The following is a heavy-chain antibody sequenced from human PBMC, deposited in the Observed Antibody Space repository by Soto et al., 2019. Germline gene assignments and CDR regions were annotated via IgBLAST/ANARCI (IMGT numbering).Heavy chain of an antibody. Sequence: ASVKVSSKASGYTFTSYDINWLRLATGQGLEWMGFMTPSSGNTGYAQKFQGRVTLTRSTSIRTAYLELSSLRSDDTAVYYCTRGDIWGQGTLVT. V-gene: IGHV1-8*01. CDR1: GYTFTSYD. J-gene: IGHJ4*02. CDR3: TRGDI. CDR2: MTPSSGNT.